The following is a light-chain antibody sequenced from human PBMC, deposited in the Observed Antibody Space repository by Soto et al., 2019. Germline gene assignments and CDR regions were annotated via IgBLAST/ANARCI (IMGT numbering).Light chain of an antibody. CDR2: DAS. J-gene: IGKJ4*01. CDR1: ENINTY. CDR3: QHRNNWPLT. Sequence: IVLTQSPATLSVSPGETATLSCRASENINTYVAWYQQKPGQAPKLLIYDASNRATGIPARFSASGSGTDFTLTISSLEPEDFAVYYCQHRNNWPLTFGGGTKVEIK. V-gene: IGKV3-11*01.